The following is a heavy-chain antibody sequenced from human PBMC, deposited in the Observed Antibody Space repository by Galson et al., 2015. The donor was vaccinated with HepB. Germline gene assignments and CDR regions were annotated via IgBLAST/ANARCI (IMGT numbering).Heavy chain of an antibody. CDR3: ARLLAGPYYFHI. CDR1: GYKFTTYW. CDR2: IYPGDLDT. J-gene: IGHJ4*02. V-gene: IGHV5-51*01. D-gene: IGHD6-13*01. Sequence: QSGAEVKKPGESLKISCQGLGYKFTTYWIAWVRQMPGQGLEWMGIIYPGDLDTRYSPSFEGQVTISADKSTNTAYLQWSSLKASDTAMYYCARLLAGPYYFHIWRQVTLVSVSP.